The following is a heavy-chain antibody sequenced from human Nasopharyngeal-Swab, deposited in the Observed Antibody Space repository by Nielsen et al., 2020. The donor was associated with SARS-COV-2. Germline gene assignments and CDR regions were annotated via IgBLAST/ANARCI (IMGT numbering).Heavy chain of an antibody. CDR2: IYPGDSDT. Sequence: GESLKISCAASGFTFTSYWIGWVRQMPGKGLEWMGIIYPGDSDTRYSPSFQGQVTISADKSISTAYLQWSSLKASDTAMYYCARPTNHDRAFDIWGQGTMVTVSS. J-gene: IGHJ3*02. D-gene: IGHD1-1*01. CDR3: ARPTNHDRAFDI. CDR1: GFTFTSYW. V-gene: IGHV5-51*01.